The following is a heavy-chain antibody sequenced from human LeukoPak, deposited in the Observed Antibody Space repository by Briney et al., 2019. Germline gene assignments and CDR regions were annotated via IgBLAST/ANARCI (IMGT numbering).Heavy chain of an antibody. D-gene: IGHD1-26*01. CDR3: AKDIALYREPLDY. CDR2: VSGSGATT. V-gene: IGHV3-23*01. J-gene: IGHJ4*02. CDR1: AFTFCSYD. Sequence: GGSLRLSCAASAFTFCSYDMSWVRQAPGKGLEWVSSVSGSGATTYYEDSVKGRFIISRENSKKTLSLQMNSLRAEDTAVYYCAKDIALYREPLDYGGQGTLVTVSS.